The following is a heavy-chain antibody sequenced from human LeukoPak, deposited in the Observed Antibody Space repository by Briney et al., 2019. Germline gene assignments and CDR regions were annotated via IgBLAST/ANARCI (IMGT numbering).Heavy chain of an antibody. CDR3: AKGGEVSSWYKRLKLYFDY. J-gene: IGHJ4*02. Sequence: GRSLRLSCGASGITFSSYGMHWVRQAPGKGLEWVASISSDGSNKYYADSVKGRITISRDNSKNTLYPQMNSLRIEDTAVYYCAKGGEVSSWYKRLKLYFDYWGQGTLVTVSS. CDR2: ISSDGSNK. V-gene: IGHV3-30*18. CDR1: GITFSSYG. D-gene: IGHD6-13*01.